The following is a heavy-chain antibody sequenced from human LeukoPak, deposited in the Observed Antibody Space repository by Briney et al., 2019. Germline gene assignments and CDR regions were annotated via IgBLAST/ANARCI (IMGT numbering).Heavy chain of an antibody. CDR2: ISGSGGST. CDR1: GFTFSSYG. D-gene: IGHD3-22*01. CDR3: ARDMIVVVITFDAFDI. Sequence: PGGSLRLSCAASGFTFSSYGMHWVRQAPGKGLEWVSAISGSGGSTYYADSVKGRFTISRDNSKNTLYLQMNSLRAEDTAVYYCARDMIVVVITFDAFDIWGQGTMVTVSS. J-gene: IGHJ3*02. V-gene: IGHV3-23*01.